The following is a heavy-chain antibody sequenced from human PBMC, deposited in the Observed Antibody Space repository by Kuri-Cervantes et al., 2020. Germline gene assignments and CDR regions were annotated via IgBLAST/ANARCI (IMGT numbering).Heavy chain of an antibody. CDR2: MNPNSGNT. V-gene: IGHV1-8*01. CDR1: GYTFTSYY. Sequence: ASVKVSCKASGYTFTSYYMNWVRQAPGQGLEWMGWMNPNSGNTGYAQKFQGRVTMTRNTSISTAYMELSSLRSEDTAVYYCARGDSNRAVDYWGQGTLVTVSS. CDR3: ARGDSNRAVDY. J-gene: IGHJ4*02. D-gene: IGHD6-13*01.